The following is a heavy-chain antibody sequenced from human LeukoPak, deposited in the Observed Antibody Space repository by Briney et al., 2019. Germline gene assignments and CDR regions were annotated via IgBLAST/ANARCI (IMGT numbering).Heavy chain of an antibody. D-gene: IGHD5-24*01. CDR2: IKEDGTEK. Sequence: GGSLRLSCAASGFTFSAYWMTWVRQAPGKGLEWVANIKEDGTEKNYVDSVKGRFTISRDDVKKSLYLEMNSLRVEDTAVYYCARGRWSDYWGQGTQVTVSS. CDR1: GFTFSAYW. CDR3: ARGRWSDY. V-gene: IGHV3-7*01. J-gene: IGHJ4*02.